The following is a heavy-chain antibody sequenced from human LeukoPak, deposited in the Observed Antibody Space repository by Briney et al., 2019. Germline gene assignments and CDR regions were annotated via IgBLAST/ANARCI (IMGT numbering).Heavy chain of an antibody. V-gene: IGHV3-21*01. CDR3: AREPFDSGGYYYFDY. Sequence: GGSLRLSCAASGFTFSSYSMNWVRQAPGKGLEWVSSISSSSSYIYYADSVKGRFTISRDNAKNSLYLQMNSLRAEDTAVYYCAREPFDSGGYYYFDYWGQGTLVTVSS. J-gene: IGHJ4*02. D-gene: IGHD3-22*01. CDR1: GFTFSSYS. CDR2: ISSSSSYI.